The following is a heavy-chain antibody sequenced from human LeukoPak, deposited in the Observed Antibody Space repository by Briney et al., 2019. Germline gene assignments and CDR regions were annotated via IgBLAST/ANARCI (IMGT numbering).Heavy chain of an antibody. D-gene: IGHD3-16*02. V-gene: IGHV1-24*01. CDR1: GYTLTELS. Sequence: ASVKVSCKVSGYTLTELSMHWVRQAPGKGLEWMGGFDPEDGETIYAQKFQGRVTMTEDTSTDTAYTELSSLRSEDTAVYYCAAPVGGVIESDAFDIWGQGTMVTVSS. CDR3: AAPVGGVIESDAFDI. CDR2: FDPEDGET. J-gene: IGHJ3*02.